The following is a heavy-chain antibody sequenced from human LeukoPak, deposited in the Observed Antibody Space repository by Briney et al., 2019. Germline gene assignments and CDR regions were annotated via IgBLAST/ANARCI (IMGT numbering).Heavy chain of an antibody. V-gene: IGHV5-51*01. CDR2: IYPGDSDT. D-gene: IGHD6-6*01. Sequence: GESLKISCKGSGYSFTSYWIGWVRQMPGKGLEWMGIIYPGDSDTRYSPSFQGQVTISADKSISTAYLQWSSLKASDTAMYYCARHKKVDTSSERTLDYWGQGALVTVSS. CDR3: ARHKKVDTSSERTLDY. J-gene: IGHJ4*02. CDR1: GYSFTSYW.